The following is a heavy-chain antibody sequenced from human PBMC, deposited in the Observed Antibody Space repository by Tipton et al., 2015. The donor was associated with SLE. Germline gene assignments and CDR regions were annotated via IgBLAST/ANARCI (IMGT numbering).Heavy chain of an antibody. D-gene: IGHD6-25*01. CDR1: GFIFSDYP. CDR2: IFSGGNT. V-gene: IGHV3-23*03. Sequence: SLRLSCAASGFIFSDYPMSWVRQAPGKGLQWVSVIFSGGNTYYADSVQGRFTISRDVSESTLYLQMNSLRVEDTAIYYCARDREDDPEAMFDYWGQGTLVTVSS. J-gene: IGHJ4*02. CDR3: ARDREDDPEAMFDY.